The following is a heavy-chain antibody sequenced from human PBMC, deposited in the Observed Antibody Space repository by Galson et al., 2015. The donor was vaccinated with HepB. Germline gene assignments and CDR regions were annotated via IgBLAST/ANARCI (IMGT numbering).Heavy chain of an antibody. D-gene: IGHD2-2*01. Sequence: LRLSCAASGFTLSSSWMSWVRQAPGKGLEWVANIRQDGSQKYYVDSVKGRFTISRDNAKNSLSLQMNDLRAEDTAVYYCARGPTGYCSSTSCALGYWGQGTLVTVSS. CDR1: GFTLSSSW. CDR3: ARGPTGYCSSTSCALGY. J-gene: IGHJ4*02. V-gene: IGHV3-7*03. CDR2: IRQDGSQK.